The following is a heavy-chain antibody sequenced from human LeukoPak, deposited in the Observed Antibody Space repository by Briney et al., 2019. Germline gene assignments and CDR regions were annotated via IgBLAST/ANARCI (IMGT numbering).Heavy chain of an antibody. D-gene: IGHD3-9*01. CDR1: GFTFSSYA. V-gene: IGHV3-23*01. Sequence: TGGSLRLSCAASGFTFSSYAMNWVRQAPGKGLEWVSRLSGSIDDTYYADSVKGRSTISTDNSKNTLYLQMNSLRAEDTAVYYCAKTTGYYSSSPLDYWGQGTLVTVSS. CDR3: AKTTGYYSSSPLDY. CDR2: LSGSIDDT. J-gene: IGHJ4*02.